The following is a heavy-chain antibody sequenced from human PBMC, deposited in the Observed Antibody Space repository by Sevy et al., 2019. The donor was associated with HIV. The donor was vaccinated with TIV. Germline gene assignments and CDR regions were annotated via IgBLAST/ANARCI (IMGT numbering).Heavy chain of an antibody. CDR1: GFTFSSYG. J-gene: IGHJ6*02. V-gene: IGHV3-30*18. CDR2: ISYDGSNK. CDR3: AKVDYSSGALPSSISSYGMDV. Sequence: GGSLRLSCAASGFTFSSYGMHWVRQAPGKGLEWVAVISYDGSNKYYADSVKGGFTISRDNSKNTLYLQMNSLRAEDTAVYYCAKVDYSSGALPSSISSYGMDVWGQGTTVTVSS. D-gene: IGHD6-25*01.